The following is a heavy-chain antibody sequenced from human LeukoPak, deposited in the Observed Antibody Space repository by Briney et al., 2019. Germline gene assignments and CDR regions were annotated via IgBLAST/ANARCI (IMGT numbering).Heavy chain of an antibody. CDR1: GGSISSGGYY. CDR2: IYHSGST. V-gene: IGHV4-30-2*01. CDR3: ARVNSGSYLRWFDP. D-gene: IGHD1-26*01. J-gene: IGHJ5*02. Sequence: PSETLSLTCTVPGGSISSGGYYWSWIRQPPGKGLEWIGYIYHSGSTYYNPSLKSRVTISVDRSKNQFSLKLSSVTAADTAVYYCARVNSGSYLRWFDPWGQGTLVTVSS.